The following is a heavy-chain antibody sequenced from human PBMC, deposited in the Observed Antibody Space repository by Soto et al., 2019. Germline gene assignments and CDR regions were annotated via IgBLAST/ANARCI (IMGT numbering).Heavy chain of an antibody. CDR1: GFTFSNYA. D-gene: IGHD2-15*01. Sequence: EVQLLESGGGLVQPGGSLRLSCTASGFTFSNYAMSWLRQGPGKGLEWVSAVSHDGDSTNYADSVKGRFTISRDNSKNTLYLQVNSLRADDTAVYYCARPHLCCTRGTCYFAEYFQDWDQGTLVTVSS. J-gene: IGHJ1*01. V-gene: IGHV3-23*01. CDR2: VSHDGDST. CDR3: ARPHLCCTRGTCYFAEYFQD.